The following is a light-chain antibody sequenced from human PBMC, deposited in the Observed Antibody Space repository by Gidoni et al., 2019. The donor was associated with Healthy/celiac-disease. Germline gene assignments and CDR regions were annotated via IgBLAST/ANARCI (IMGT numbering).Light chain of an antibody. CDR3: QQLNSYPPMYT. Sequence: DIQLTQSPSSLSASVGDRVTITCRASQRISSYLAWYQQKPGKAPTLLIYAASTLQSGVPSRFSGSGSGTDFTLTISSLQPEDFSTYYCQQLNSYPPMYTFGQGTKLEIK. J-gene: IGKJ2*01. CDR1: QRISSY. CDR2: AAS. V-gene: IGKV1-9*01.